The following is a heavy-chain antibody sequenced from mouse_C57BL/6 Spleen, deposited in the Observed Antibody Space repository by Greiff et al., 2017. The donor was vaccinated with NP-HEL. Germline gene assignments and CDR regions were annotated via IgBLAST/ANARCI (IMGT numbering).Heavy chain of an antibody. CDR2: IDPSDSYT. Sequence: QVQLQQPGAELVRPGTSVKLSCKASGYTFTSYWMHWVKQRPGQGLEWIGVIDPSDSYTTYNQKFKGKATLTVDTSSSTAYMQLSSLTSEDSAVYYCAPYDYDGGFDYWGKGTTLTVSS. V-gene: IGHV1-59*01. J-gene: IGHJ2*01. CDR3: APYDYDGGFDY. D-gene: IGHD2-4*01. CDR1: GYTFTSYW.